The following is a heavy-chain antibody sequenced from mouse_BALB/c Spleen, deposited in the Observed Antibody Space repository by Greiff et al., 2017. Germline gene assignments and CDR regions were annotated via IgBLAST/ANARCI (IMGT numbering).Heavy chain of an antibody. CDR3: ARGGKWGNSFAY. Sequence: EVQLQQSGGGLVQPGGSLKLSCAASGFTFSSYGMSWVRQTPDKRLELVATINSNGGSTYYPDSVKGRFTISRDNAKNTLYLQMSSLKSEDTAMYYCARGGKWGNSFAYWGQGTLVTVSA. V-gene: IGHV5-6-3*01. D-gene: IGHD2-1*01. CDR2: INSNGGST. CDR1: GFTFSSYG. J-gene: IGHJ3*01.